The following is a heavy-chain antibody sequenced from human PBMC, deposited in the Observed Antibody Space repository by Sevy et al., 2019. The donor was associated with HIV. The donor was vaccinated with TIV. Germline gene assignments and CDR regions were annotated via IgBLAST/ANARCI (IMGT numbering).Heavy chain of an antibody. J-gene: IGHJ4*02. Sequence: SETLSLTCTVSGGSISSGDYYWSWIRQPPGKGLEWIGYIYYSGSTYNPSLKSRVTISVDTSKNQFSLKLSSVTAADTAVYYCARARYYDSSGSTFDYWGQGTLVTVSS. CDR2: IYYSGST. D-gene: IGHD3-22*01. CDR3: ARARYYDSSGSTFDY. V-gene: IGHV4-30-4*01. CDR1: GGSISSGDYY.